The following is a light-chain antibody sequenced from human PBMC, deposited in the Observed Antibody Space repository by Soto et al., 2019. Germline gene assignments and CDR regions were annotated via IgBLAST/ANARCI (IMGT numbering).Light chain of an antibody. CDR1: RSNIGSNV. CDR2: TNN. CDR3: AAWDDTPWQGV. V-gene: IGLV1-44*01. J-gene: IGLJ3*02. Sequence: QAVVTQPPSASGTPGQSVSISCSGTRSNIGSNVVNWYQQFPGRAPKLLIHTNNQRPSGVPARFSGSKSGTSASLVISGLQSGDEADYYCAAWDDTPWQGVFGGGTKLTVL.